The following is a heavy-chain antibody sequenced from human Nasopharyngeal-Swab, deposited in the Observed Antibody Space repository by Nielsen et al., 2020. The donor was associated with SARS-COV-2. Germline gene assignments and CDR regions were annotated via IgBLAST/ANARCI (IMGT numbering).Heavy chain of an antibody. CDR3: ARFYCSSTSCPDYYGMDV. V-gene: IGHV5-51*01. D-gene: IGHD2-2*01. J-gene: IGHJ6*02. CDR2: IYPGDSDT. Sequence: KVSCKGSGYSFTSYWIGWVRQMPGKGLEWMGIIYPGDSDTRYSPSFQGQVTISADKSISTAYLQWSSLKASDTAMYYCARFYCSSTSCPDYYGMDVWGQGTTVIVSS. CDR1: GYSFTSYW.